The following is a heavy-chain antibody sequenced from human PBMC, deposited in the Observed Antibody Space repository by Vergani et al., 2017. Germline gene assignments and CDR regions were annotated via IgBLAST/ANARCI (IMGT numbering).Heavy chain of an antibody. V-gene: IGHV1-18*01. Sequence: QVQLVQSGAEVKKPGASVKVSCKSSGYTFTNFGISWLRQVPGQGLEWMGWISAYNGDTNYAQIVQGRVTMTTDTSTDTAYMDLRSLRSDDTAVYFCVGDLGSTGLLSFFDYWGQGTLVTVSS. CDR2: ISAYNGDT. D-gene: IGHD3-16*01. CDR1: GYTFTNFG. J-gene: IGHJ4*02. CDR3: VGDLGSTGLLSFFDY.